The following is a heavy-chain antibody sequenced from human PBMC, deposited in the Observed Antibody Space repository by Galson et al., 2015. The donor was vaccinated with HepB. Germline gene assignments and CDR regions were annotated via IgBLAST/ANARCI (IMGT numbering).Heavy chain of an antibody. D-gene: IGHD3-10*01. CDR1: GLTFSNRG. J-gene: IGHJ5*02. CDR2: IRYDGSSK. CDR3: AKDRTSGGFGEMEFDP. Sequence: SLRLSCAASGLTFSNRGMHWVRQAPGKGLEWVAFIRYDGSSKYYGDSVKGRFTTSRDNSKNTLYLQMNSLRAEDTAVYYCAKDRTSGGFGEMEFDPWGQGTLVTVSS. V-gene: IGHV3-30*02.